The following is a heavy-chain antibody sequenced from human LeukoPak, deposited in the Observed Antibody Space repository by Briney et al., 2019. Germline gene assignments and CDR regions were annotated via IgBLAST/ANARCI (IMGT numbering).Heavy chain of an antibody. CDR1: GGSISSYY. CDR2: IYYSGST. D-gene: IGHD2-15*01. CDR3: ARPLRKWSTDAFDI. V-gene: IGHV4-59*01. Sequence: SETLSLTCTVSGGSISSYYWSWIRQPPGKGLEWIGYIYYSGSTNYNPSLKSRVTISVDTSKNQFSLKLGSVTAADTAVYYCARPLRKWSTDAFDIWGQGTMVTVSS. J-gene: IGHJ3*02.